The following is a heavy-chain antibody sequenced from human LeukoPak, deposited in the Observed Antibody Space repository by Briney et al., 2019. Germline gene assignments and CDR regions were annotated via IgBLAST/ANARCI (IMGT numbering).Heavy chain of an antibody. D-gene: IGHD2-21*01. Sequence: ASVKVSCKASGYTFTSYYMHWVRQAPGQGLEWMGIINPSGGSTSYAQKFQGRVTMTRDTSTSTVYMELSSLRSEDTAVYYCAKAPRDFWYFDLWGRGTLVTVSS. J-gene: IGHJ2*01. CDR1: GYTFTSYY. CDR2: INPSGGST. CDR3: AKAPRDFWYFDL. V-gene: IGHV1-46*01.